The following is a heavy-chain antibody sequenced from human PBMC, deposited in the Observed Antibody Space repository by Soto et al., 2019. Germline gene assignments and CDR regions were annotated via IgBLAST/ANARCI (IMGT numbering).Heavy chain of an antibody. J-gene: IGHJ4*01. CDR2: IYPGDSDT. V-gene: IGHV5-51*01. CDR1: GYTFTTYW. CDR3: ARLGDSFYGSGSYHFDY. D-gene: IGHD3-10*01. Sequence: GESLKISCKVSGYTFTTYWIVWVRQMPGKGLECMGIIYPGDSDTRYSPSFQGQVTISADKSITPAYLQWNSLKASDTAMYYCARLGDSFYGSGSYHFDYWGHGTPVTVSS.